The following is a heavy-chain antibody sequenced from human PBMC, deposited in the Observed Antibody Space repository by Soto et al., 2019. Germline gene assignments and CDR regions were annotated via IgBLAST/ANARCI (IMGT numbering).Heavy chain of an antibody. CDR1: GGTFSSYA. Sequence: SVKVSCKASGGTFSSYAIIWLRQAPGQGLEWMGGIIPIFGTANYAQKFQGRVTITADESTSTAYMELSSLRSEDTAVYYCARASIVGGLAPAMFDYWGQGTLVTVSS. V-gene: IGHV1-69*13. CDR2: IIPIFGTA. CDR3: ARASIVGGLAPAMFDY. D-gene: IGHD1-26*01. J-gene: IGHJ4*02.